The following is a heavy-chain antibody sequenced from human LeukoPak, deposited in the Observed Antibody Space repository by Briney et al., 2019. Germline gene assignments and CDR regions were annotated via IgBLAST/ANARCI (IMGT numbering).Heavy chain of an antibody. J-gene: IGHJ5*02. CDR2: ISSSGSTI. Sequence: GGSLRLSCAASGFTFSDYYMSWIRQAPGKGLEWVSYISSSGSTIYYADSVKGRFTISRDNAKNSLYMQMNSLRAEDTAVYYCARDLGCSSTSCFAFVGWFDPWGQGTLVTVSS. V-gene: IGHV3-11*01. CDR3: ARDLGCSSTSCFAFVGWFDP. D-gene: IGHD2-2*01. CDR1: GFTFSDYY.